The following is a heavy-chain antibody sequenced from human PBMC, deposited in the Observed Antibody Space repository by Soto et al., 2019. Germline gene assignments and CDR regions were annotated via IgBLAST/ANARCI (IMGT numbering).Heavy chain of an antibody. CDR2: ISSNGGST. CDR3: ARVRGMATIHSSPDYHYYYGMDV. Sequence: PGGSLRLSCAASGFTFSSYAMHWVSQAPGKGLQYVSAISSNGGSTCYANSVKGRFTISRDNSKNTLYLQMGSLRAEDMAVYYCARVRGMATIHSSPDYHYYYGMDVWGQGTTVTVSS. J-gene: IGHJ6*02. D-gene: IGHD5-12*01. CDR1: GFTFSSYA. V-gene: IGHV3-64*01.